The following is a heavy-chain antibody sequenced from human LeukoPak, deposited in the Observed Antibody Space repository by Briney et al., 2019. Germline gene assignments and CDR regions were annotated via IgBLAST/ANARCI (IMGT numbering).Heavy chain of an antibody. CDR1: GYSFTSYW. CDR3: ARQSSIAARPGSY. Sequence: GESLKISCKGSGYSFTSYWIGWVRQMPGKGLEWMGIIYPGDSDTRYSPSFQSQVTISADKSISTAYLQWSSLKASDTAMYYCARQSSIAARPGSYWGQGTLVTVSS. J-gene: IGHJ4*02. V-gene: IGHV5-51*01. D-gene: IGHD6-6*01. CDR2: IYPGDSDT.